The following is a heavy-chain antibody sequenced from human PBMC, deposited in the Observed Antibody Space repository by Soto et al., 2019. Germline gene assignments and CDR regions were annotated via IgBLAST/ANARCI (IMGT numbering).Heavy chain of an antibody. CDR2: IYPGDSDT. V-gene: IGHV5-51*01. CDR3: ARHGDGWDIVVVPAAISYYYGMDV. D-gene: IGHD2-2*01. J-gene: IGHJ6*02. Sequence: PGESLKISCKGSGYSFTSYWIGWVRQMPGKGLEWMGIIYPGDSDTRYSPSFQGQVTISADKSISTAYLQWSSLKASDTAMYYCARHGDGWDIVVVPAAISYYYGMDVWGQGTTVTVSS. CDR1: GYSFTSYW.